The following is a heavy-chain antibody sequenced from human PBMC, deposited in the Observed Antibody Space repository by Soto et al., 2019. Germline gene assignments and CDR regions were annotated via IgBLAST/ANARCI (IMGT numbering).Heavy chain of an antibody. CDR1: GGSISSYY. Sequence: SETLSLTCPVSGGSISSYYWSWIRQPPGKGLEWIGYIYYSGSTNYNPSLKSRVTISVDTSKNQFSLKLSSVTAADTAVYYCARERQGYGSGSYGPDWFDPWGQGTLVTVSS. D-gene: IGHD3-10*01. CDR2: IYYSGST. J-gene: IGHJ5*02. V-gene: IGHV4-59*01. CDR3: ARERQGYGSGSYGPDWFDP.